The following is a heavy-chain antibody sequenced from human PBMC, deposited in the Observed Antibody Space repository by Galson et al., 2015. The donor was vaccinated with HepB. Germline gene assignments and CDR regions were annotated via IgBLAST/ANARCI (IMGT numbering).Heavy chain of an antibody. CDR2: ISGSGGST. Sequence: SLRLSCAASGFTFSSYAMSWVRQAPGKGLEWVSAISGSGGSTYYADSVKGRFTISRDNAKNSLYLQMNSQRDEDTAVYYCARDTAVGTPFDYWGQGTLVTVSS. V-gene: IGHV3-23*01. J-gene: IGHJ4*02. CDR1: GFTFSSYA. D-gene: IGHD6-19*01. CDR3: ARDTAVGTPFDY.